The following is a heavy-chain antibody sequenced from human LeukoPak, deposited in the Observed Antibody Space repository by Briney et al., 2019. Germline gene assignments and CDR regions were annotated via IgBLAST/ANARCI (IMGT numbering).Heavy chain of an antibody. J-gene: IGHJ6*04. CDR1: GYSISSGFY. Sequence: SETLSLTCAVSGYSISSGFYWGWIRQPPGKGLEWIGSIFHSGSTYYNPSLKSRVTISVDTSKNQFSLKLSSVTAADTALYYCARASGSYGSGSYYYSGMDVWGKGTTVTVSS. D-gene: IGHD3-10*01. CDR2: IFHSGST. V-gene: IGHV4-38-2*01. CDR3: ARASGSYGSGSYYYSGMDV.